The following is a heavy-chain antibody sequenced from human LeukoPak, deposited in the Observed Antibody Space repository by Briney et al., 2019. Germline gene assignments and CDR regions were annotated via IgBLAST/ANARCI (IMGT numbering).Heavy chain of an antibody. CDR1: GGSISSGDKY. CDR3: ARVTRWAGLDF. D-gene: IGHD2-21*02. J-gene: IGHJ4*02. V-gene: IGHV4-30-4*01. Sequence: PSETLSLTCNVSGGSISSGDKYWSWIRQPPGKGLEWIGYIYYSGSTYYNPSLNSRLTISVDTSENQFSLHLTSVTAADTAVYFCARVTRWAGLDFWGQGTLVTVSS. CDR2: IYYSGST.